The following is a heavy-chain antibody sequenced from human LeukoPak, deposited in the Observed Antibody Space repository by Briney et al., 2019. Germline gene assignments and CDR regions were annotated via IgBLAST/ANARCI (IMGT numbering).Heavy chain of an antibody. D-gene: IGHD1-1*01. V-gene: IGHV1-18*01. CDR2: ISAYNGNT. Sequence: ASVTVSCKASGYTFTSYGISWVRQAPGQGLEWMGWISAYNGNTNYAQKLQGRVTMTTDTSTSTAYMELRSLRSDDTAVYYCASSITYWNYVGMDVWGQGTTVTVSS. J-gene: IGHJ6*02. CDR3: ASSITYWNYVGMDV. CDR1: GYTFTSYG.